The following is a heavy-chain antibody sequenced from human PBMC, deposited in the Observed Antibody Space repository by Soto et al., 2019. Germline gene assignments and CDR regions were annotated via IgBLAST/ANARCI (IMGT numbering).Heavy chain of an antibody. CDR2: ISYDGSNK. D-gene: IGHD3-22*01. CDR1: GFTFSSYA. Sequence: QVQLVESGGGVVQPGRSLRLSCAASGFTFSSYAMHWVRQAPGKGLEWVAVISYDGSNKYYADSVKGRFTISRDNSKNTLYLQMNSLRAEDTAVYYCARGEGMIVVVRDDAFDIWGQGTMVTVSS. CDR3: ARGEGMIVVVRDDAFDI. V-gene: IGHV3-30-3*01. J-gene: IGHJ3*02.